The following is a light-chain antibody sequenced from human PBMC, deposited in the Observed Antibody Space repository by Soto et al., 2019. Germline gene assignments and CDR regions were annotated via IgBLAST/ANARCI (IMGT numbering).Light chain of an antibody. V-gene: IGKV2-28*01. Sequence: EIVMTQSPLSLTVTPGEPASISCKSSQSLQHNNGNTLLDWYMQKPGHSPQLLIYLASRRAPGAVDRVSGSGSGTVSALRISTVEALAVAIYYCMQDLQSPRTSDQGTKFEI. CDR2: LAS. CDR1: QSLQHNNGNTL. CDR3: MQDLQSPRT. J-gene: IGKJ1*01.